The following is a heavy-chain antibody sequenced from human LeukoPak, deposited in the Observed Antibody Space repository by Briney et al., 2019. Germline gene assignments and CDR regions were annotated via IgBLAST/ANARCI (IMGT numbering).Heavy chain of an antibody. CDR2: INPDGSTI. J-gene: IGHJ4*02. CDR3: ATAGNYRFDY. V-gene: IGHV3-74*01. CDR1: GFTFSNYW. D-gene: IGHD1-7*01. Sequence: GGSLRLSCAASGFTFSNYWVHWVRQAPGKGLVWVSRINPDGSTINYVDSVKGRFTLSRDNAKNSLYLQMNSLRAEDTAVYYCATAGNYRFDYWGQGTLVTVSS.